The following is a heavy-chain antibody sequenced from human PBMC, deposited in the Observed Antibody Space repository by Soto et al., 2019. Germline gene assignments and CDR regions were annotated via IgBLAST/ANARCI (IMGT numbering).Heavy chain of an antibody. V-gene: IGHV4-61*01. CDR3: ARSYDSSGYYYYAMDV. J-gene: IGHJ6*02. D-gene: IGHD3-22*01. CDR2: IYSSGST. Sequence: QVQLQESGPGLVKPSETLSLTCTVSGDSVSSGNYYWNWIRQPPGKGLEWVGYIYSSGSTKYNPSLTSRVTISVGTSKNQFSLNLRSVTAADTALYYCARSYDSSGYYYYAMDVWGHGTTVTVAS. CDR1: GDSVSSGNYY.